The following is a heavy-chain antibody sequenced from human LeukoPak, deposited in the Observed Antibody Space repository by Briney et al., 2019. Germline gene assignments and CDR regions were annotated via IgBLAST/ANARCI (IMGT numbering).Heavy chain of an antibody. CDR2: IGGSGADT. J-gene: IGHJ5*02. D-gene: IGHD6-6*01. CDR1: GFTFSDCY. Sequence: PGGSLRLSCAASGFTFSDCYMSWFRQAPGKGLEWLSYIGGSGADTNYPDPVKGRFTNSRENAKSSLYLQMNSLRAEDTAVYYCAKTLVASPGNTGGPWGQGTLVTVSS. V-gene: IGHV3-11*03. CDR3: AKTLVASPGNTGGP.